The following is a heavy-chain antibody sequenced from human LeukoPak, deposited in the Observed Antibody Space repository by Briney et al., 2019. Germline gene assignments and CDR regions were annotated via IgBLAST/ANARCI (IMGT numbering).Heavy chain of an antibody. J-gene: IGHJ4*02. Sequence: GESLKISCKGSGYSFASYWISWVRQMPGKGLEWMGRIDPSDSYTDYSPSFQGHVTISADKSISTAYLQWSSLKASDTAMYYCARPDCSGGNCYLLIYWGQGSLVTVSP. V-gene: IGHV5-10-1*01. CDR3: ARPDCSGGNCYLLIY. CDR1: GYSFASYW. CDR2: IDPSDSYT. D-gene: IGHD2-15*01.